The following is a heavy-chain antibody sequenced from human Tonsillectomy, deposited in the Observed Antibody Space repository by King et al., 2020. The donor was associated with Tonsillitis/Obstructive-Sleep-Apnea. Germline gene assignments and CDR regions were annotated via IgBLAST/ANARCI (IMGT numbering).Heavy chain of an antibody. Sequence: QVQLVESGGGVVQPGGSLRLSCAASGFTFSSYPMHWVRQAPGKGLEWVAIISYDGSNEYYPDSVKGRFTISRDKSKNTLYLQMNSLRAEDTAVYYCAREHSSLDAFDIWGQGTMVTVSS. CDR1: GFTFSSYP. J-gene: IGHJ3*02. CDR3: AREHSSLDAFDI. V-gene: IGHV3-30*01. D-gene: IGHD6-19*01. CDR2: ISYDGSNE.